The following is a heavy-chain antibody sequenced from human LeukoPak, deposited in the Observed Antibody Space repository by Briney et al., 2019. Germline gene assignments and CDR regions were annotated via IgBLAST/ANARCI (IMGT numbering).Heavy chain of an antibody. CDR3: ARDSIAVAGTDYYYYMDV. CDR1: GGSFSGYY. CDR2: INHSGST. D-gene: IGHD6-19*01. J-gene: IGHJ6*03. Sequence: PSETLSLTCAVYGGSFSGYYWSWIRQPPGKGLEWIGEINHSGSTNYNPSLKSRVTISVDTSKNQFSLKLSSVTAADTAVYYCARDSIAVAGTDYYYYMDVWGKGTTVTISS. V-gene: IGHV4-34*01.